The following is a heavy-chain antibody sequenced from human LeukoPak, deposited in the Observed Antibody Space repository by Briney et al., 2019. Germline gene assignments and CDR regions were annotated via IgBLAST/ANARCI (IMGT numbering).Heavy chain of an antibody. V-gene: IGHV1-18*04. CDR2: ISAYDGNT. CDR1: GYTFTGYY. CDR3: ATGNRMVATSLDY. J-gene: IGHJ4*02. D-gene: IGHD5-12*01. Sequence: ASVKVSCKASGYTFTGYYMHWVRQAPGQGLEWMGWISAYDGNTNYAQKLQGRVTMTTDTSTSTAYMELRSLRSDDTAVYYCATGNRMVATSLDYWGQGTLVTVSS.